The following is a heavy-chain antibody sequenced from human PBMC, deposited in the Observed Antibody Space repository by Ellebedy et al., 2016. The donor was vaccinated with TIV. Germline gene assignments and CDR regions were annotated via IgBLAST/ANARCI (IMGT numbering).Heavy chain of an antibody. CDR3: ARGSQLRYFDWYITRGDAFDI. CDR1: GYTFTSYD. V-gene: IGHV1-8*01. Sequence: ASVKVSCXASGYTFTSYDINWVRQATGQGLEWMGWMNPNSGNTGYAQKFQGRVTMTRNTSISTAYMELSSLRSEDTAVYYCARGSQLRYFDWYITRGDAFDIWGQGTMVTVSS. CDR2: MNPNSGNT. D-gene: IGHD3-9*01. J-gene: IGHJ3*02.